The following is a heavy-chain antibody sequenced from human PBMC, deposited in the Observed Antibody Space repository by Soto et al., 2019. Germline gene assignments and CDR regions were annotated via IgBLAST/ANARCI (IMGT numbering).Heavy chain of an antibody. CDR3: ARDWKGAEGFDP. V-gene: IGHV1-18*01. J-gene: IGHJ5*02. Sequence: QVQLVQSGAEVKKPGASVKVSCKASGYTFSTYGFSWVRQAPGQGLERMGWIGADNGDTNYAQNFQGRVTMTTDTSTTTSYMMLRSLTSDHTVVYFCARDWKGAEGFDPWGQGTLVTVSS. CDR2: IGADNGDT. CDR1: GYTFSTYG. D-gene: IGHD1-1*01.